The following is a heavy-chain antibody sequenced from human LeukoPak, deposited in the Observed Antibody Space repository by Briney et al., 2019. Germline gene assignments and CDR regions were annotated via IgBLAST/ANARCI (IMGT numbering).Heavy chain of an antibody. Sequence: ASVKVSCKASGYTFTGYYMHWVRQAPGQGLEWMGWINPNSGGTNYAQKFQGRVTMTRDTSISTAYMELSRLRSDDTAVYYCARGVRLRLGELSLIVYWGQGTLVTVSS. CDR1: GYTFTGYY. CDR2: INPNSGGT. D-gene: IGHD3-16*02. CDR3: ARGVRLRLGELSLIVY. V-gene: IGHV1-2*02. J-gene: IGHJ4*02.